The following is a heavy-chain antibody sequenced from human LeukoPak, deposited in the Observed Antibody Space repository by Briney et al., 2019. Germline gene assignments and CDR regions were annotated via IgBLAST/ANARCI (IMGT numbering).Heavy chain of an antibody. CDR2: ISYDGSNK. D-gene: IGHD1-14*01. J-gene: IGHJ3*01. V-gene: IGHV3-30*03. CDR1: GFTFSSYG. Sequence: GRSLRLSCAASGFTFSSYGMHWVRQAPGKGLEWVAVISYDGSNKYYADSVKGRFTISRDNAKNSLYLQMNSLRAEDTAVYYCARGPNHRGAWGQGTMVTVSS. CDR3: ARGPNHRGA.